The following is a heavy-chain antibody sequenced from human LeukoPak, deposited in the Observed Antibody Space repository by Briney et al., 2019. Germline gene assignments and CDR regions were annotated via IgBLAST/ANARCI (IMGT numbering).Heavy chain of an antibody. CDR1: GFTFSSYW. CDR3: AREVDSSTSGSAFDI. Sequence: GGSLRLSCAASGFTFSSYWMTWVRQAPGKGLEWAASIKQDGSETYFVGSVRGRFTISRDNAKNSLYLQMNSLRAEDTAVYYCAREVDSSTSGSAFDIWGQGTTVTVSS. D-gene: IGHD3-22*01. V-gene: IGHV3-7*01. CDR2: IKQDGSET. J-gene: IGHJ3*02.